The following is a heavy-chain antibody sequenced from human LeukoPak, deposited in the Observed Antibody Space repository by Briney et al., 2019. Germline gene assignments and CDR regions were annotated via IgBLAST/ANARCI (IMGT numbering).Heavy chain of an antibody. V-gene: IGHV3-23*01. Sequence: PGGSLRLSCAASGFTFSSYAMSWVRQAPGKGLEWVSAISGSGGSTYYADSVKGRFTISRDNSKNTLFLHLNSLRGEDTAVYYCTRNSGWYGLSWGQGTLVTVSS. CDR2: ISGSGGST. D-gene: IGHD6-19*01. CDR3: TRNSGWYGLS. J-gene: IGHJ1*01. CDR1: GFTFSSYA.